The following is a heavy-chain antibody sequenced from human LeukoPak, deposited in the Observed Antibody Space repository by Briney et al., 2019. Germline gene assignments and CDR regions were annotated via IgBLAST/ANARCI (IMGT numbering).Heavy chain of an antibody. D-gene: IGHD3-9*01. CDR3: ARDMSNYDILTGYYRDPHAFDI. J-gene: IGHJ3*02. V-gene: IGHV4-39*07. CDR2: IYYSGST. CDR1: GGSISSSSYY. Sequence: SETLSLTCTVSGGSISSSSYYWGWIRQPPGKGLEWIGSIYYSGSTYYNPSLKSRVTISVDTSKNQFSLKLSSVTAADTAVYYCARDMSNYDILTGYYRDPHAFDIWGQGTMVTVSS.